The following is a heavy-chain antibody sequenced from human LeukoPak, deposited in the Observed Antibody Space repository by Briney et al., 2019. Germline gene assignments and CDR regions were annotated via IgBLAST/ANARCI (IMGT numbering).Heavy chain of an antibody. CDR2: IWYDGSNK. CDR3: ARDLSFGEFPFDY. D-gene: IGHD3-10*01. J-gene: IGHJ4*02. V-gene: IGHV3-33*01. CDR1: GFTFSSYG. Sequence: GGSLRLSCAASGFTFSSYGMHWVRQAPGKGLEWVAVIWYDGSNKYYADSVKGRFTISRDNSKNTLYLQMNSLRAEDTAVYYCARDLSFGEFPFDYWGQGTLVTVSS.